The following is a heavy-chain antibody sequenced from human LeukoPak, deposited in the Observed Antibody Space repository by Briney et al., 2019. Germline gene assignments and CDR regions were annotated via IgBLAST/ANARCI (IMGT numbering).Heavy chain of an antibody. CDR1: GGSFSGHY. CDR3: ARENYYDSGGYGLYYYYYMDV. J-gene: IGHJ6*03. D-gene: IGHD3-22*01. V-gene: IGHV4-34*01. CDR2: IDQSGNT. Sequence: SETLSLTCDVSGGSFSGHYWSWIRQPPGKGLEWIGEIDQSGNTNYNPSLKRRVTISLDTSKNQFSLKLSSVTAADTAVYYCARENYYDSGGYGLYYYYYMDVWGKGTTVTVSS.